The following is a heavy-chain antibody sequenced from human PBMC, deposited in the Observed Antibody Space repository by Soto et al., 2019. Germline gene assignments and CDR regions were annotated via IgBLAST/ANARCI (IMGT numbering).Heavy chain of an antibody. Sequence: ASVKVSCKASGYTFTGYYMHWVRQAPGQGLEWMGWINPNSGGTNYAQKFQGWVTMTRDTSISTAYMELSRLRSDDTAVYYCARGRRYFDWLLTNWFDPWGQGTLVTVSS. D-gene: IGHD3-9*01. J-gene: IGHJ5*02. V-gene: IGHV1-2*04. CDR3: ARGRRYFDWLLTNWFDP. CDR1: GYTFTGYY. CDR2: INPNSGGT.